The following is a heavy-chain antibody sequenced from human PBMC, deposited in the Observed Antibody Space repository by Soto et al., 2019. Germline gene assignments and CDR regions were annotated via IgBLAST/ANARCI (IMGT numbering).Heavy chain of an antibody. CDR2: INHSGST. D-gene: IGHD3-16*02. CDR1: GGSFTDYY. J-gene: IGHJ3*01. Sequence: QVQLQQWGAGLLKPSETLSLTCAVYGGSFTDYYWTWIRQPPGKGLDWIGEINHSGSTNYNPSLKNRVTISLDTSKNQFSLKVNSVTAADTVVYFCARVRARLLSHAFDFWGQGTLVTVSS. CDR3: ARVRARLLSHAFDF. V-gene: IGHV4-34*01.